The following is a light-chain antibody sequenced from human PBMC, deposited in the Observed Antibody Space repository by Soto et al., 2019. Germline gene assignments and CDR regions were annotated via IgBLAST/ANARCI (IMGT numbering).Light chain of an antibody. CDR3: QQFNSYST. V-gene: IGKV1-5*01. CDR2: DAS. CDR1: QSISNY. Sequence: DIQMTQSPSTLSASVGDRVTITCRASQSISNYLAWYQQKPGKAPKLLIYDASTLQSGVPSRFSGSGSGTEFSLTITSLQPDDFATSYCQQFNSYSTFGPGTKVHIK. J-gene: IGKJ3*01.